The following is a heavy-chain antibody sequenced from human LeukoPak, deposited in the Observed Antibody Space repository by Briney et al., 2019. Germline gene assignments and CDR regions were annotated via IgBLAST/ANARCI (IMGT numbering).Heavy chain of an antibody. CDR3: ARDPGSDYFWSGYYYYYGMDV. D-gene: IGHD3-3*01. V-gene: IGHV7-4-1*02. CDR1: GYTFTSYA. Sequence: ASVKVSCKASGYTFTSYAMNWVRQAPGQRLEWMGWINTNTGNPTYAQGFTGRFVFSLDTSVSTAYLQISSLKAEDTAVYYCARDPGSDYFWSGYYYYYGMDVWGQGTTVTVSS. CDR2: INTNTGNP. J-gene: IGHJ6*02.